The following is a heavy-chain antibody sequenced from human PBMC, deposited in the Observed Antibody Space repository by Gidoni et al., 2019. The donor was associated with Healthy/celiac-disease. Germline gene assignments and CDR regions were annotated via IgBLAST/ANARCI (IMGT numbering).Heavy chain of an antibody. V-gene: IGHV3-33*01. CDR1: GFTSSSHG. CDR2: IWYDGSNK. CDR3: ARDYVHSSGYYTQFDY. D-gene: IGHD3-22*01. J-gene: IGHJ4*02. Sequence: QVQLVEYGGGVVQPGRSLRLYCAASGFTSSSHGMHWVRQAPGKGLEWVAVIWYDGSNKYYADSVKGRFTISRDNSKNTLYLQMNSLRAEDTAVYYCARDYVHSSGYYTQFDYWGQGTLVTVSS.